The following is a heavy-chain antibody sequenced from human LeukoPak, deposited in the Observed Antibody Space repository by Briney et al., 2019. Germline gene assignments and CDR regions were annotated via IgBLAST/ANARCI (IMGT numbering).Heavy chain of an antibody. CDR1: GITFSSYA. V-gene: IGHV3-48*03. J-gene: IGHJ4*02. Sequence: GGSLRLSCAASGITFSSYAMSWVRQAPGKGLEWVSYISSSGSTIYYADPVKGRFTISRDNAKNSLYLQMNSLRAEDTAVYYCARHYYGSGGDYWGQGTLVTVSS. D-gene: IGHD3-10*01. CDR2: ISSSGSTI. CDR3: ARHYYGSGGDY.